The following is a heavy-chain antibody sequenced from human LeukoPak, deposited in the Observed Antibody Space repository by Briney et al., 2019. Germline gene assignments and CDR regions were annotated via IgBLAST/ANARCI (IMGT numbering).Heavy chain of an antibody. D-gene: IGHD6-19*01. CDR3: ARGQAVGTVDWYFDL. CDR2: ISLSSSSI. J-gene: IGHJ2*01. CDR1: GSIFSSYS. V-gene: IGHV3-21*01. Sequence: GGSLRLSCAASGSIFSSYSMSWVRQAPGKGLEWVSFISLSSSSIFHTDSVKGRFTISRDNAKNSLSLQMNSLRAEDPAVYYCARGQAVGTVDWYFDLWGRGTLVTVSS.